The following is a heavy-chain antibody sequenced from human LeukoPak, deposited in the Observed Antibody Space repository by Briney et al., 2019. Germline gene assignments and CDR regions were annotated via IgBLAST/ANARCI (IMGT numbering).Heavy chain of an antibody. D-gene: IGHD6-19*01. Sequence: GRSLRLSCAASGFTFSSYAMSWVRQAPGRGLEWVSAISGSGGSTYYADSVKGRFTISRGNSKNTLYLQMNSLRAEDTAVYYCVRLSSGWDFDYWGQGTLVTVSS. CDR2: ISGSGGST. CDR1: GFTFSSYA. V-gene: IGHV3-23*01. J-gene: IGHJ4*02. CDR3: VRLSSGWDFDY.